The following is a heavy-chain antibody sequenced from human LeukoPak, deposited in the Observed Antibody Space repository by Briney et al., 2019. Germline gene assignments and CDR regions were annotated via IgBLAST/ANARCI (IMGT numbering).Heavy chain of an antibody. J-gene: IGHJ5*02. CDR2: IYHSGST. CDR3: ARDHGPESYYDFWSGYYTGIKMYSWFDP. D-gene: IGHD3-3*01. CDR1: GYSISSGYY. V-gene: IGHV4-38-2*02. Sequence: SETLSLTCAVSGYSISSGYYWGWIRPPPGKGLEWIGIIYHSGSTYYNPSLKSRVTISVDTSKNQFSLKLSSVTAADTAVYYCARDHGPESYYDFWSGYYTGIKMYSWFDPWGQGTLVTVSS.